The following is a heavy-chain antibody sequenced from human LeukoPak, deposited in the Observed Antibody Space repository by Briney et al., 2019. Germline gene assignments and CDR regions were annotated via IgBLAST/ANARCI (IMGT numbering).Heavy chain of an antibody. V-gene: IGHV1-8*01. Sequence: ASVKVSCKTSGYTFTSFDIHWVRQATGQGLEWMGWMKPNDGNRGFVQKFQGRLTMTSDTSLVTAYMELTSLTSDDTAVYYCARGDSVAGTSNYFDSWGQGTLVTVSS. CDR2: MKPNDGNR. J-gene: IGHJ5*01. CDR1: GYTFTSFD. D-gene: IGHD6-19*01. CDR3: ARGDSVAGTSNYFDS.